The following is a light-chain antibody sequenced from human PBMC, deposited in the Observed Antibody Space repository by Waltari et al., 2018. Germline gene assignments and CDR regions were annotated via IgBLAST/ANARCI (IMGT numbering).Light chain of an antibody. CDR1: QTVRSY. J-gene: IGKJ2*01. CDR3: QQRSNWPYT. V-gene: IGKV3-11*01. CDR2: DAS. Sequence: EIVLTQSPATLSLSTGDRATLPCRASQTVRSYLAWYQQKPGQAPRLLIFDASSRAPGIPAKFSGSGSGTDFTLTVSNLEPEDFAVYYCQQRSNWPYTFGQGTRVEIK.